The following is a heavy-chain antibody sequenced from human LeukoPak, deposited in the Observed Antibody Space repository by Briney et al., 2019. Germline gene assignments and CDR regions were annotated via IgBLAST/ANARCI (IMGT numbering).Heavy chain of an antibody. CDR1: GFTFSSYS. V-gene: IGHV3-48*01. D-gene: IGHD2-2*01. CDR3: ARLDCSSTSCYFFMDV. CDR2: ISSSSSTI. Sequence: GGSLRLSCAASGFTFSSYSMTWVRQAPGKGLEWVSYISSSSSTIYYADSVKGRFTISRDNAKNSLYLQMNSLRAEDTAVYYCARLDCSSTSCYFFMDVWGQGTTVTVSS. J-gene: IGHJ6*02.